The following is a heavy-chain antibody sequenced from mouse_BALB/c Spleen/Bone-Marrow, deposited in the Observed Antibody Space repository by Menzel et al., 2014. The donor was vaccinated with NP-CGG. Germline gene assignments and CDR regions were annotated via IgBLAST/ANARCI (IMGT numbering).Heavy chain of an antibody. J-gene: IGHJ1*01. CDR1: GYTLTSYY. D-gene: IGHD1-1*01. V-gene: IGHV1S81*02. CDR2: INPSNGGT. Sequence: VQLQQSGAELVKPGASVKLSCKASGYTLTSYYTYWVKQRPGQGLEWIGGINPSNGGTNFNEKFKSKATLTVDKSSSTAYMQLSSLTSEDSAVYYCTRDHYYYGSSYWYFDVWGAGTTVTVSS. CDR3: TRDHYYYGSSYWYFDV.